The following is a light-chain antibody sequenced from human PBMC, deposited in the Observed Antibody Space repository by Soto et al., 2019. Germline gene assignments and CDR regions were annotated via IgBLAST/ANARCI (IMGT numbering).Light chain of an antibody. CDR3: QQYDTYPTT. CDR1: QSISDW. CDR2: KAS. Sequence: DIQMTQSPSTLSASVGDRVTIACRASQSISDWLAWYQQKPGQAPKFLIYKASNLESGDPSRFSGSGSGTEFTLTISSLQPDDFATSYCQQYDTYPTTFGQGTKVVIK. J-gene: IGKJ1*01. V-gene: IGKV1-5*03.